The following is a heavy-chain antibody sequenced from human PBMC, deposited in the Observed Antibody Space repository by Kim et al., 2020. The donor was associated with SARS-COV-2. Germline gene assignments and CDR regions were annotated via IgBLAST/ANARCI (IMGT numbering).Heavy chain of an antibody. D-gene: IGHD3-10*01. V-gene: IGHV4-34*01. Sequence: PSLESRVTISLATSKNQFSLQLGSGTAADTAVYYCARSMVRGKLNWFDPWGQGTLVTVSS. CDR3: ARSMVRGKLNWFDP. J-gene: IGHJ5*02.